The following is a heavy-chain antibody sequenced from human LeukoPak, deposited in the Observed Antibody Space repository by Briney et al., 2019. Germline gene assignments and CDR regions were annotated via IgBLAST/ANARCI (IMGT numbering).Heavy chain of an antibody. CDR3: ARSPRYCSSTSCYRSYYYYYYMDV. D-gene: IGHD2-2*01. V-gene: IGHV4-61*02. J-gene: IGHJ6*03. Sequence: SETLSLTCSVSGGSISSSNYYWSWIRQPAGKGLEWIGRIYTSESTNYNPSLKSRVTISVDTSKNQFSLKLSSVTAADTAVYYCARSPRYCSSTSCYRSYYYYYYMDVWGKGTTVTISS. CDR1: GGSISSSNYY. CDR2: IYTSEST.